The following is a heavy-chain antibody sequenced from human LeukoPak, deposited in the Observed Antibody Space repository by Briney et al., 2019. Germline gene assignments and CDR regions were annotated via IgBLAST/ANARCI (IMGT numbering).Heavy chain of an antibody. Sequence: SVKVSCKASGFTFSSPTIQWVRQARGQRLEWIGWIVVGSGYTSYAQKFQGRVTMTRDTSTSTLYMELSSLRSEDTAVYYCAREIGPIQLHLLGSAFDYWGQGTLVTVSS. V-gene: IGHV1-58*02. CDR1: GFTFSSPT. D-gene: IGHD5-18*01. CDR2: IVVGSGYT. CDR3: AREIGPIQLHLLGSAFDY. J-gene: IGHJ4*02.